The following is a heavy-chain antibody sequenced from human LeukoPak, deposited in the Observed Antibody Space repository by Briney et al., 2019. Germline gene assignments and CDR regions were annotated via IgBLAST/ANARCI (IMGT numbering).Heavy chain of an antibody. CDR1: GGSFSGYY. CDR2: INHSGST. V-gene: IGHV4-34*01. CDR3: ARESEVVPAARDYYFDY. Sequence: KPSETLSLTCAVYGGSFSGYYWSWIRQPPGKGLEWIGEINHSGSTNYNPSLKSRVTISVDTSKNQFSLKLSSVTAADTAVYYCARESEVVPAARDYYFDYWGQGTLVTVSS. J-gene: IGHJ4*02. D-gene: IGHD2-2*01.